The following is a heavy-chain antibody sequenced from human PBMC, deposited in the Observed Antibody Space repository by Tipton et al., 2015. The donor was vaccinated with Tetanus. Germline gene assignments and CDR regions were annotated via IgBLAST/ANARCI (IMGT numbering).Heavy chain of an antibody. Sequence: TLSLTCTVSGGSISSSSYYWGWIRQPAGKGLEWIGRIYTSGSTNYNPSLKSRVTMSLDTSKNQFSLKLSSVTAADTAVYYCARDHARYSGSSVATFDIWGQGTMVTVSS. V-gene: IGHV4-61*02. J-gene: IGHJ3*02. CDR3: ARDHARYSGSSVATFDI. D-gene: IGHD6-6*01. CDR2: IYTSGST. CDR1: GGSISSSSYY.